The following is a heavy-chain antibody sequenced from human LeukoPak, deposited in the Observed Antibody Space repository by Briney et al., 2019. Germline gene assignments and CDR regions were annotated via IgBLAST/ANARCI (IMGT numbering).Heavy chain of an antibody. CDR2: INRPGIT. CDR1: GGSFSGYY. V-gene: IGHV4-34*01. D-gene: IGHD3-16*01. Sequence: TXSLXCAVYGGSFSGYYWSWIRQSPGXGLEWIGEINRPGITKYNPSLESRVTISLDTSKNQFSLRLTSATAADTAMYYCARLPLNYDSAWWGQGTLVTVSS. CDR3: ARLPLNYDSAW. J-gene: IGHJ4*02.